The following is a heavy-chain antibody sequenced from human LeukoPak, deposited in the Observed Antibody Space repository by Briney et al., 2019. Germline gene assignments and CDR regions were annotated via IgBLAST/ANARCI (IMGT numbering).Heavy chain of an antibody. CDR1: GFTFGDYA. V-gene: IGHV3-49*03. CDR3: TRARDTLVRGVIYYSAMDV. J-gene: IGHJ6*02. CDR2: IRSKTYGGTT. Sequence: SLTLSSTASGFTFGDYAMTWFRQAPGKGLEWVGFIRSKTYGGTTEYAASVKGRFTISRDDSKTIAYLQMNSLKTEDTAVYYCTRARDTLVRGVIYYSAMDVWGQGNTVSVSS. D-gene: IGHD3-10*01.